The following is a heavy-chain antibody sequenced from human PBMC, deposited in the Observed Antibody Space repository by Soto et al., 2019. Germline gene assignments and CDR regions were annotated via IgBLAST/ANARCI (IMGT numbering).Heavy chain of an antibody. CDR3: ARGSRGPRWFDP. V-gene: IGHV4-30-4*01. D-gene: IGHD5-12*01. Sequence: PSETLSLTCTVSGGSVTSYNHYWTWIRQAPGKGLECIGYIDYFGTTNYSPSLQGRVTISVDKSKNQFSLSLTSVTAADTAVYYCARGSRGPRWFDPWGQGALVTVSS. J-gene: IGHJ5*02. CDR2: IDYFGTT. CDR1: GGSVTSYNHY.